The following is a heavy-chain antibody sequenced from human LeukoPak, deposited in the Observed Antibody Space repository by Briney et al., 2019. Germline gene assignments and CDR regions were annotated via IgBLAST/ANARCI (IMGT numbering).Heavy chain of an antibody. CDR1: GFTFINSG. J-gene: IGHJ4*02. Sequence: ASVKVSCKASGFTFINSGINWVRQAPGQSLEWMGWISSRSGSTDYAHKFQDRVTMTRDTSTNTAYMELRSLRSDDTAVYFCARGGSNRNFRYYFDYWGQGTQLTVSS. CDR3: ARGGSNRNFRYYFDY. D-gene: IGHD1-14*01. V-gene: IGHV1-18*01. CDR2: ISSRSGST.